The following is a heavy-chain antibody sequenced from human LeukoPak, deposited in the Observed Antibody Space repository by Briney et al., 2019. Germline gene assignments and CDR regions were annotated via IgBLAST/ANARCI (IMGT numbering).Heavy chain of an antibody. D-gene: IGHD1-26*01. Sequence: GGSLRLSCASSGFTFSSYPMNWVRQARGKGLEWVSAISGSDDSAYYADSVKGRFTISRDKSKNTLYLQMHSLRAEDTAVYYCAKEVGGGATDYWGQGTLVTVSS. CDR2: ISGSDDSA. CDR3: AKEVGGGATDY. V-gene: IGHV3-23*01. J-gene: IGHJ4*02. CDR1: GFTFSSYP.